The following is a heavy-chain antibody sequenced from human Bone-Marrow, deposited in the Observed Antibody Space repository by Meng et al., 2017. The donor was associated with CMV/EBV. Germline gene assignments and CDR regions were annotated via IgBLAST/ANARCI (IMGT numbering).Heavy chain of an antibody. D-gene: IGHD3-22*01. J-gene: IGHJ4*02. Sequence: GESLKISCAASGFTFSSYWMHWVRQAPGKGLVWVSRINSDGSSTSYADSVKGRFTISRDNAKNTLYLQMNSLRAEDTAVYYCARVKVDSSGYPPDYWGQGTLVTVSS. CDR3: ARVKVDSSGYPPDY. CDR2: INSDGSST. CDR1: GFTFSSYW. V-gene: IGHV3-74*01.